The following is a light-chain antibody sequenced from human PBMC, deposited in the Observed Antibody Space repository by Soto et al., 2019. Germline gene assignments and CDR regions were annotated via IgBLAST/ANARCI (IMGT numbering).Light chain of an antibody. J-gene: IGLJ1*01. CDR2: NNN. CDR3: AEWDDSLNGYV. V-gene: IGLV1-44*01. Sequence: QSVLTQPPSASGTPGQRVTISCSGGSSNIGTNAVNWYQQLPGTPPKLLIYNNNQRPSGVPDRFSGSKSGTSASLAISGLQSEDEADYYCAEWDDSLNGYVFGTGTKVTVL. CDR1: SSNIGTNA.